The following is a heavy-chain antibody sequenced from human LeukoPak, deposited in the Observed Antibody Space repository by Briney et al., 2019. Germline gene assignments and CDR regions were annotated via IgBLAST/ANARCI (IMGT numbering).Heavy chain of an antibody. D-gene: IGHD6-19*01. J-gene: IGHJ4*02. Sequence: SETLSLTCTVSGGSISNYYLSWLRQAAGKRPEWLGRVSTSGSTNYNPSFKSRVTVSRDTSKNQFFLRLDSVTAADTAVYYCAKGFSGTPCFDDWGQGSLVTVSS. CDR1: GGSISNYY. CDR3: AKGFSGTPCFDD. CDR2: VSTSGST. V-gene: IGHV4-4*07.